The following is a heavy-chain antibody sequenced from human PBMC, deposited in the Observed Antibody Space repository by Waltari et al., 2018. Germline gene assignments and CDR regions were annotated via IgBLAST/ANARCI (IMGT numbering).Heavy chain of an antibody. V-gene: IGHV1-69*04. J-gene: IGHJ5*02. CDR2: IIPILGIA. CDR3: ARDVAAVGDNWFDP. Sequence: QVQLVQSGAEVKKPGSSVKVSCKASGGTFRSYAISWGRQAPGQGLEWMGGIIPILGIANYAQKFQGRVTITADESTSTAYMELSSLRSEDTAVYYCARDVAAVGDNWFDPWGQGTLVTVSS. D-gene: IGHD6-19*01. CDR1: GGTFRSYA.